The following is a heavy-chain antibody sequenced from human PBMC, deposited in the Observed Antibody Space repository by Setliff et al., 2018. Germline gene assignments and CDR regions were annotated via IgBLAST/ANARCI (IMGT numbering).Heavy chain of an antibody. V-gene: IGHV1-69*10. CDR2: IIPILGIA. CDR1: GGAFSSYA. CDR3: AKKASPYGSGSYYNEVWPPFDP. D-gene: IGHD3-10*01. Sequence: SVKVSCKASGGAFSSYAISWVRQAPGQGLEWMGGIIPILGIANYAQKFQGRVTITADESTSTAYMELSSLRSEDTAVYYCAKKASPYGSGSYYNEVWPPFDPWGQGTLVTVSS. J-gene: IGHJ5*02.